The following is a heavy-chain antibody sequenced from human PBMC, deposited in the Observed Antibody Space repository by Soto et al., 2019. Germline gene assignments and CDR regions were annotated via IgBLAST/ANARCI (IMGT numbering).Heavy chain of an antibody. Sequence: EVQLVETGGGLIQPGGSLRLSCAASGFTVSGNYMSWVRQAPGKGLEWVSVIYNGGGTYYADSVKGRFTISRDNSKNTLYHQMNSRRAEDKAVYYCASTRGSSYDYGGQGTLVTVSS. D-gene: IGHD6-6*01. CDR2: IYNGGGT. J-gene: IGHJ4*02. V-gene: IGHV3-53*02. CDR1: GFTVSGNY. CDR3: ASTRGSSYDY.